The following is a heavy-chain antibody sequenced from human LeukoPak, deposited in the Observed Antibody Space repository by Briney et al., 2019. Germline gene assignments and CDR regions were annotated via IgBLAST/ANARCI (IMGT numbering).Heavy chain of an antibody. CDR3: ASRGAVAGGNFQH. CDR1: GGTFSSYA. CDR2: IIPIFGTA. J-gene: IGHJ1*01. Sequence: SVKVSCKASGGTFSSYAISWVRQAPGQGLEWMGGIIPIFGTANYAQKFQGRVTITTDESTSTAYMELSSLRSEDTAVYYCASRGAVAGGNFQHWGQGTLVTVSS. V-gene: IGHV1-69*05. D-gene: IGHD6-19*01.